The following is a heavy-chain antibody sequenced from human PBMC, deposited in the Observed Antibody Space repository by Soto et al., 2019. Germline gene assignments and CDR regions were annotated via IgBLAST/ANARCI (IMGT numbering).Heavy chain of an antibody. D-gene: IGHD6-19*01. V-gene: IGHV4-4*02. CDR2: ISHIGSV. J-gene: IGHJ4*02. Sequence: QVLLRESGPGLVQPSGTLSLSCVVSGVSISSNYYWGWVRQPPGKGLEWLGDISHIGSVNYNPSLKSRVTISMDKSQNQFSLKVNSVTAADTAVYYCARSFGWYAIAYWGEGTLVIVSS. CDR1: GVSISSNYY. CDR3: ARSFGWYAIAY.